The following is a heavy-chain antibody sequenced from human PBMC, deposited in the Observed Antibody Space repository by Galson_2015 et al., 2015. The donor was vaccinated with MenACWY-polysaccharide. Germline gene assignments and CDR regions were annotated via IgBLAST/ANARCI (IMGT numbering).Heavy chain of an antibody. CDR2: ISGSGGTS. J-gene: IGHJ2*01. CDR1: GFTFSSYA. D-gene: IGHD2-2*01. Sequence: SLRLSCAASGFTFSSYAMSWVRQAPGKGLEWVAAISGSGGTSYYADSVKGRFTISRDNSKNMVYLRMNSLRAEDTAVYYSLVVPGGNYRAMDVWGRGTLVTVSS. CDR3: LVVPGGNYRAMDV. V-gene: IGHV3-23*01.